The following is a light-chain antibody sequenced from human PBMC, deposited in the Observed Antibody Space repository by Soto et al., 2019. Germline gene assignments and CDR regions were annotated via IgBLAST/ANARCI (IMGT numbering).Light chain of an antibody. J-gene: IGLJ2*01. CDR2: EGT. V-gene: IGLV2-14*01. CDR1: SSDIGRYKF. CDR3: QAWDSSTVV. Sequence: QSALTQPASVSGSPGQSITISCTGTSSDIGRYKFVSWFQQHPGKAPKLMIFEGTNRPSGVSNRFSGSKSGNTASLTISGLQAEDEADYYCQAWDSSTVVFGGGTKLTVL.